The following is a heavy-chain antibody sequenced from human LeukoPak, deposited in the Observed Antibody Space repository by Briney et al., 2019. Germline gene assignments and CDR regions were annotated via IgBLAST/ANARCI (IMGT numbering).Heavy chain of an antibody. V-gene: IGHV4-59*01. Sequence: SETLSLTCTVSGCSISSYYWSWIRQAPGEGLEWMGYIYYSGSTNYNPSLKSRVTISVDTSKNQFSLKLSSVTAADTAVYYCARWGHQRGPNAFDIWGQGTMVTVSS. J-gene: IGHJ3*02. CDR2: IYYSGST. D-gene: IGHD7-27*01. CDR1: GCSISSYY. CDR3: ARWGHQRGPNAFDI.